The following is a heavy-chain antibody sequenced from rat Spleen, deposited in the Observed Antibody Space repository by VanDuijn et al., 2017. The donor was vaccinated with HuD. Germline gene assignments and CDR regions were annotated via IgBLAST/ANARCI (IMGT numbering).Heavy chain of an antibody. CDR2: IWGNGNT. CDR1: GFSISSYG. V-gene: IGHV2-13*01. J-gene: IGHJ2*01. Sequence: QVQLKESGPGLVQPSQTLSLTCTVSGFSISSYGVIWVRQPPGKGLEWMGVIWGNGNTNYNSPLKSRLSISRDTSKSQIYLKMNSLQIEDTATYFCARADVAGLSTDGIWGQGVMVTVSS. CDR3: ARADVAGLSTDGI. D-gene: IGHD1-2*01.